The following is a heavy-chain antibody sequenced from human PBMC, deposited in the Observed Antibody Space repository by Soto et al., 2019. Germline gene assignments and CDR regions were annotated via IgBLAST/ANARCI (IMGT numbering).Heavy chain of an antibody. CDR2: ISYDGTNK. J-gene: IGHJ4*02. CDR1: GFSFSISP. V-gene: IGHV3-30-3*01. D-gene: IGHD7-27*01. CDR3: ARDPKTSGGQHWAFNYSDS. Sequence: GGSLRLSCAASGFSFSISPMHWVRQAPGRGPEWVALISYDGTNKFYADSVKGRFTISRDNSKSTLYLQVDSLRPEDAAVYYCARDPKTSGGQHWAFNYSDSWGQGTLVTVSS.